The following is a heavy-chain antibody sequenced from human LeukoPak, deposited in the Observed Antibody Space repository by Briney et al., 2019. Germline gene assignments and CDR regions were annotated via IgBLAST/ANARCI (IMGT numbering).Heavy chain of an antibody. CDR3: ARVINYYDSSGYYGGAFDI. V-gene: IGHV4-59*12. D-gene: IGHD3-22*01. CDR1: DVSISSSY. J-gene: IGHJ3*02. CDR2: ISYTGST. Sequence: SSKTLSLTCSVSDVSISSSYWSWIRQPPGKGLEWIGYISYTGSTHYNPSLKSRLTISVDKSKNQFSLKLSSVTAADTAVYYCARVINYYDSSGYYGGAFDIWGQGTMVTVSS.